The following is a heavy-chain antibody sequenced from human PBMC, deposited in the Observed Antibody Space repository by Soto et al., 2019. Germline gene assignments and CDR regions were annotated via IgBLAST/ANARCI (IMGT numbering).Heavy chain of an antibody. Sequence: ASVKVSCKASGYTFTGYYMHWVRQAPGQGLEWMGWINTNNGKTNYSQNFQGRVTITRDSSASTAYMELSSLRSEDTAVYYCANNGDYYYYGMDVWGQGTTVTVSS. CDR3: ANNGDYYYYGMDV. CDR2: INTNNGKT. D-gene: IGHD4-17*01. J-gene: IGHJ6*02. CDR1: GYTFTGYY. V-gene: IGHV1-3*04.